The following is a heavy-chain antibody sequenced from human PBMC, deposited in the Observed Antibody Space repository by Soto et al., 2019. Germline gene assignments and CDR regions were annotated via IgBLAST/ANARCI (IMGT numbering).Heavy chain of an antibody. V-gene: IGHV1-8*01. CDR2: MNPNIGNT. D-gene: IGHD3-3*01. Sequence: GASVKLSCKASGYTFTSYDINWVRQATGQGLEWMGWMNPNIGNTGYAQKFQGRVTMTRNTSISTAYMELSSLRSEDTAVYYCASNGPTIFGVVSSPYGTDVRCHGTTVIVSS. CDR3: ASNGPTIFGVVSSPYGTDV. CDR1: GYTFTSYD. J-gene: IGHJ6*02.